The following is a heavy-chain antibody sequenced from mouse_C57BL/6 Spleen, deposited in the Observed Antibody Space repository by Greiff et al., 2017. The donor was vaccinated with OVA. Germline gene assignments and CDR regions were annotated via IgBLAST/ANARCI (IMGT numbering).Heavy chain of an antibody. Sequence: DVMLVESGEGLVKPGGSLKLSCAASGFTFSSYAMSWVRQTPEKRLEWVAYISSGGDYIYYADTVKGRFTISRDNARNTLYLQMSSLKSEDTAMYYCTKYSNYVAYWGQGTLVTVSA. CDR2: ISSGGDYI. CDR1: GFTFSSYA. J-gene: IGHJ3*01. V-gene: IGHV5-9-1*02. D-gene: IGHD2-5*01. CDR3: TKYSNYVAY.